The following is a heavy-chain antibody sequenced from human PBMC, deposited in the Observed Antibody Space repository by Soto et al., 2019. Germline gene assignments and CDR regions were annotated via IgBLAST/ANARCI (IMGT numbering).Heavy chain of an antibody. J-gene: IGHJ5*02. Sequence: SETLSLTCAVYGGSFSGYYWSWIRQPPGKGLEWIGEINHSGSTNYNPSLKSRVTISVDTSKNQFSLKLSSVTAADTAVYYCARGEIYGSYSPNWFDPSGQGTLVTVSS. CDR2: INHSGST. CDR3: ARGEIYGSYSPNWFDP. CDR1: GGSFSGYY. V-gene: IGHV4-34*01. D-gene: IGHD1-26*01.